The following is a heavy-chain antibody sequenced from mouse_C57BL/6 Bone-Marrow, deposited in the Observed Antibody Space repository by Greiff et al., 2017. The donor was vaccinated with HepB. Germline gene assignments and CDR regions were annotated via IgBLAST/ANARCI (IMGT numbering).Heavy chain of an antibody. CDR2: ILPGSGST. Sequence: QVQLQQSGAELMKPGASVKLSCKATGYTFTGYWIEWVQQRPGHGLEWIGEILPGSGSTNYNENVKGKATFTADTSSNTAYMQLSSLTTEDYAIDYCAREGGYGSSYDAMDYWGQGTSVTVSS. J-gene: IGHJ4*01. CDR1: GYTFTGYW. CDR3: AREGGYGSSYDAMDY. V-gene: IGHV1-9*01. D-gene: IGHD1-1*01.